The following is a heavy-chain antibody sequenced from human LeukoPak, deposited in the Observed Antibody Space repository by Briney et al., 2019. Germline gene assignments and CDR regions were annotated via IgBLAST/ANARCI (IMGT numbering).Heavy chain of an antibody. CDR2: IYPGDSDT. CDR3: ARQGPSYYDYSDY. D-gene: IGHD3-22*01. V-gene: IGHV5-51*01. CDR1: GSSFTSYW. J-gene: IGHJ4*02. Sequence: GESLKISCQGSGSSFTSYWIGWVRQLPGKGLEWMGIIYPGDSDTRYSPSFQGQVTISADKSISTAYLQWSSLKASDTAMYYCARQGPSYYDYSDYWGQGTLVTVSS.